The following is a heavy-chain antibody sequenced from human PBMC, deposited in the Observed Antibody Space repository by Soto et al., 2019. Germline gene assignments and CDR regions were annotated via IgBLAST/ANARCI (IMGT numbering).Heavy chain of an antibody. CDR2: IIPMFGSA. Sequence: ASVKVSCKASGGSFSSFAFSWVRQAPGQGLEWMGGIIPMFGSANYAQGFLGRVTFTADDSTSTAYMEISGLTFEDTAVYYCARCRGGFNYGSGRHSSYYYYGMDVWGQGTTVTVSS. CDR1: GGSFSSFA. J-gene: IGHJ6*02. CDR3: ARCRGGFNYGSGRHSSYYYYGMDV. V-gene: IGHV1-69*13. D-gene: IGHD3-10*01.